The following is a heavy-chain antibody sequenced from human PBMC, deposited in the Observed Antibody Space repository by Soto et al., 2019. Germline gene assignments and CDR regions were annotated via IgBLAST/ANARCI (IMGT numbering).Heavy chain of an antibody. CDR3: AKESRVNNWNTVVYYYFDY. V-gene: IGHV3-30*18. J-gene: IGHJ4*02. D-gene: IGHD1-1*01. Sequence: GGSLRLSCAASGFTFSSYGMHWVRQAPGKGLEWVAVISYDGSNKYYADSVKGRFTISRDNSKNTLYLQMNSLRAEDTAVYYCAKESRVNNWNTVVYYYFDYWGQGTLVTVSS. CDR1: GFTFSSYG. CDR2: ISYDGSNK.